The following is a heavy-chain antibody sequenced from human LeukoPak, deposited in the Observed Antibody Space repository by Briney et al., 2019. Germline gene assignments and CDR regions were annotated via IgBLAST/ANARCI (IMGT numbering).Heavy chain of an antibody. J-gene: IGHJ4*02. CDR1: GGSISSYY. CDR2: IYYSGST. D-gene: IGHD4-11*01. Sequence: SETLSLTCTVSGGSISSYYWSWIRQPPGKGLEWIGYIYYSGSTNYNPSLKSRVTISVDTSKNQFSLKLNSVTAADTAVYYCARAQGDYNFDYWGQGTLVTVSS. CDR3: ARAQGDYNFDY. V-gene: IGHV4-59*01.